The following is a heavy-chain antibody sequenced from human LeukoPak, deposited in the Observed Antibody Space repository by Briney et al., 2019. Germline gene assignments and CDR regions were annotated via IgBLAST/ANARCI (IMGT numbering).Heavy chain of an antibody. D-gene: IGHD5-18*01. V-gene: IGHV1-2*02. CDR3: ARSAMDTFGS. Sequence: GASVKVSCKASGYTFTGYYMHWVRQAPGQGLEWMGWINPKSGDTNYAQKFQGRVTMTRDTSISTAYMELSKSRSEDTAVYYCARSAMDTFGSWGQGILVTVSS. CDR2: INPKSGDT. CDR1: GYTFTGYY. J-gene: IGHJ4*02.